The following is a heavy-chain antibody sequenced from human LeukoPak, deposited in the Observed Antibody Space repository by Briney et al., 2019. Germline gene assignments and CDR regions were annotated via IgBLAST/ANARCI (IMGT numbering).Heavy chain of an antibody. J-gene: IGHJ5*02. V-gene: IGHV4-4*07. CDR1: GGSISSYY. Sequence: PSETLSLTCTVSGGSISSYYWSWIRQPAGKGLEWIGRIYTSGSTNYNPSLKSRVTMSVDTSKNQFSLKLSSVTAADTAVYYCARDLIPGAKLYNWFDPWGQGTLVTVSS. CDR2: IYTSGST. D-gene: IGHD2-21*01. CDR3: ARDLIPGAKLYNWFDP.